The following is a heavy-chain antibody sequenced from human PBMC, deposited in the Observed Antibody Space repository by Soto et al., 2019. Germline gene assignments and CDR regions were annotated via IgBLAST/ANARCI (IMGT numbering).Heavy chain of an antibody. J-gene: IGHJ4*02. D-gene: IGHD3-22*01. CDR2: TIPNFGTA. Sequence: SVEVSSKASGGTFSSYSISWVRQALGQGLEWMGGTIPNFGTAHDALKFQGRVTISADESTSTAYMELSSLRYEDTAVYYCARIRSHSSSYYLDYWGQGTPVTVSS. V-gene: IGHV1-69*13. CDR1: GGTFSSYS. CDR3: ARIRSHSSSYYLDY.